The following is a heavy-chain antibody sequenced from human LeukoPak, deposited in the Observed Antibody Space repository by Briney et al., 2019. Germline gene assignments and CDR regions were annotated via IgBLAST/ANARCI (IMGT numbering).Heavy chain of an antibody. Sequence: SETLSLTCTVSGGSISSYYWSWIRQPPGKGLEWIGYIYTSGSTNYNPSLKSRVTISVDTSKNQFSLKLSSVTAADTAVYYRARNKNYYYYYYMDVWGKGTTVTVS. CDR1: GGSISSYY. D-gene: IGHD1/OR15-1a*01. CDR2: IYTSGST. V-gene: IGHV4-4*09. J-gene: IGHJ6*03. CDR3: ARNKNYYYYYYMDV.